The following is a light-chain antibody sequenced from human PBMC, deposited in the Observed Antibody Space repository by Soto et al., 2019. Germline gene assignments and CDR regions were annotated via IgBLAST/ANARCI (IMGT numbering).Light chain of an antibody. V-gene: IGKV1-5*03. Sequence: DIQMTHSPSTLSASVGDRVTITCRASQSISSWLAWYQQKPGKAPKLLIYEASSSEIGVPPRFSGSGFGTEFTLTISSLQPDDFATYYCQHYKESSTFGQGTRLEIK. CDR1: QSISSW. J-gene: IGKJ1*01. CDR2: EAS. CDR3: QHYKESST.